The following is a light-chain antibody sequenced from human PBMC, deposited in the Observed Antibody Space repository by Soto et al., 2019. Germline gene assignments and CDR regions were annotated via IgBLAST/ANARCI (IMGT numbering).Light chain of an antibody. J-gene: IGKJ5*01. Sequence: EIVLTQSPGTLSLSPGERATLSCRASQSVSSNYLAWYQHKPGQAPRFLIYGASTRANGIPDRFGGSGSGTDFTLSISRLEPEDCAVYYCQQYGSSPSITFGQGTRLEIK. V-gene: IGKV3-20*01. CDR1: QSVSSNY. CDR3: QQYGSSPSIT. CDR2: GAS.